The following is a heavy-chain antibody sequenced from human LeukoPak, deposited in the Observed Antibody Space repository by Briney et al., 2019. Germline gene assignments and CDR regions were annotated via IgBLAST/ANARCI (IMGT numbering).Heavy chain of an antibody. CDR3: VRGSSGSVVRGVAWAWFDP. J-gene: IGHJ5*02. Sequence: GGSLRLSCAASGFTFSSYGMHWVRQAPGKGLEWVANIKQDGTEKYYADSVKGRFTISGDNAKNSLYLQMNSLRPEDTAIYYCVRGSSGSVVRGVAWAWFDPWGQGTLVTISS. V-gene: IGHV3-7*05. CDR1: GFTFSSYG. D-gene: IGHD3-10*01. CDR2: IKQDGTEK.